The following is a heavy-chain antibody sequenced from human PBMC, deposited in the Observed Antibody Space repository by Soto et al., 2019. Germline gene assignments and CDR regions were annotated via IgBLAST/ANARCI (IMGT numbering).Heavy chain of an antibody. CDR1: GYTFKAYA. CDR2: INSGNGKT. V-gene: IGHV1-3*01. J-gene: IGHJ3*02. Sequence: ASVKVSCKGSGYTFKAYAMHWVRQAPGHRLEWMGWINSGNGKTKYSQKFQDRVTITSDTSAKTAYMELRSLGSEDTAVYYCARDTETLGPRANDALDIWGQGTMVTVSS. D-gene: IGHD3-3*02. CDR3: ARDTETLGPRANDALDI.